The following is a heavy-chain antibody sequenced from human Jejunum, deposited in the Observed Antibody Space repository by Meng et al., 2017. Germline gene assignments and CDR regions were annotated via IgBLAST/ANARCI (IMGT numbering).Heavy chain of an antibody. Sequence: HTTVEGSCAPLVKPPQTLPLPFTFSGVSLRSTQVGVGWIRQPPGKALESLVIIYWDNDKRYNPSLRSRLTIPKDTSKNQVVLTMTNLDPVDTATYYCAHRLGPYNTEWDVGYFDYWGQGVLVTVSS. J-gene: IGHJ4*02. V-gene: IGHV2-5*02. CDR2: IYWDNDK. D-gene: IGHD1-26*01. CDR3: AHRLGPYNTEWDVGYFDY. CDR1: GVSLRSTQVG.